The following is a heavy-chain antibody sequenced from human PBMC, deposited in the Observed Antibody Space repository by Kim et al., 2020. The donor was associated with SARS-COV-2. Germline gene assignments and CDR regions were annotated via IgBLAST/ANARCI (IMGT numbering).Heavy chain of an antibody. D-gene: IGHD5-12*01. V-gene: IGHV3-30-3*01. J-gene: IGHJ4*02. CDR2: ISYDGSNK. CDR1: GFTFSSYA. CDR3: ASERRDGYPPLGLPLF. Sequence: GGSLRLSCAASGFTFSSYAMHWVRQAPGKGLEWVAVISYDGSNKYYADSVKGRFTISRDNSKNTLYLQMNSLRAEDTAVYYCASERRDGYPPLGLPLFWGQGTLVTVSS.